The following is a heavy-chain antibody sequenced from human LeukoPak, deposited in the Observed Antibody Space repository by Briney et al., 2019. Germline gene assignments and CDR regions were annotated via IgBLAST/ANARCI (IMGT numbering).Heavy chain of an antibody. CDR2: FSGGGGST. V-gene: IGHV3-23*01. CDR1: GFAFSSYA. Sequence: GGSLRLSCAASGFAFSSYAMSWVRQAPGKGLEWVSGFSGGGGSTYYADSVKGRFTISRDNSKNTLYLQMNSLRAEDTAVYYCAKDLTTEYSYGSYYMDVWGKGTTVIVSS. CDR3: AKDLTTEYSYGSYYMDV. J-gene: IGHJ6*03. D-gene: IGHD5-18*01.